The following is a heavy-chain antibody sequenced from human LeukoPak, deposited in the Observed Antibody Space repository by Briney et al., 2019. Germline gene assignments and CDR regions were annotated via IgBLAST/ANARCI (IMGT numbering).Heavy chain of an antibody. CDR3: AKDNRRHYTSGPNPDSLH. J-gene: IGHJ4*02. D-gene: IGHD6-19*01. V-gene: IGHV3-9*01. Sequence: GGSLRLSCAASGFTFSSYGMHWVRQPPGKGLEWVSGMSWNSGSIDYADSVKGRFTISRDNAKNSLYLQMNSLRVEDTAFYYCAKDNRRHYTSGPNPDSLHWGQGALVTVSS. CDR2: MSWNSGSI. CDR1: GFTFSSYG.